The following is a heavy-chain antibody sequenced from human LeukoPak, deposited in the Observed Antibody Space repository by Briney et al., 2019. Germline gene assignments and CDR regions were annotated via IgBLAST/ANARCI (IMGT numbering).Heavy chain of an antibody. Sequence: GGSLRLSCAASGFTFSSYWMSWVRQAPGKGLEWVANIKQDGSEKYYVDSVKGRFTISRDNAKNSLYLQMNSLRAEDTAVYYCARVESEWFREFDAFDIWGQGTMVTVSS. V-gene: IGHV3-7*01. CDR3: ARVESEWFREFDAFDI. CDR2: IKQDGSEK. D-gene: IGHD3-10*01. J-gene: IGHJ3*02. CDR1: GFTFSSYW.